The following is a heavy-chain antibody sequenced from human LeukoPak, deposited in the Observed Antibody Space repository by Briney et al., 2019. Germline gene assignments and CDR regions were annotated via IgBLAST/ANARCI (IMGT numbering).Heavy chain of an antibody. Sequence: GGSLRLSCAASGFTFSNYWMSWVRQAPGKGLEWVANIKQEGSEKYYVDSVKGRFTISRDNAKKSLYLQMNSLRAEDTAVYYCASGYSYGFDYWGQGTLVTVSS. V-gene: IGHV3-7*01. CDR3: ASGYSYGFDY. J-gene: IGHJ4*02. CDR1: GFTFSNYW. CDR2: IKQEGSEK. D-gene: IGHD5-18*01.